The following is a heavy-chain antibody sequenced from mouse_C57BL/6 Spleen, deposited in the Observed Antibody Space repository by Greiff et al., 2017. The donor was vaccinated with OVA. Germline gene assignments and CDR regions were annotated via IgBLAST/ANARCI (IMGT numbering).Heavy chain of an antibody. CDR3: ARRNSYGGYFDC. CDR1: GYTFTSYW. V-gene: IGHV1-69*01. D-gene: IGHD5-2*01. J-gene: IGHJ2*01. CDR2: IDPSDSYT. Sequence: QVQLQQPGAELVMPGASVKLSCKASGYTFTSYWMHWVKQRPGQGLEWIGEIDPSDSYTNYNQKFKGKSTLTVDKSSSTAYMQLSSLTSEDSAVYYCARRNSYGGYFDCWGQGTTLTVSS.